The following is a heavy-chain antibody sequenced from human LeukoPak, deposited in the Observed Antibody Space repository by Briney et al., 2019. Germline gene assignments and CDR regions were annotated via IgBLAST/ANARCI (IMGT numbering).Heavy chain of an antibody. CDR1: GFTFSDYW. D-gene: IGHD6-19*01. CDR2: TNKEGTGT. V-gene: IGHV3-74*01. CDR3: AEEDSSGWYGANFDY. Sequence: GGSLRLSCAASGFTFSDYWMHWVRQAPGKGLMWVSRTNKEGTGTTYADSVRGRFTISRDNSKNTLYLQMNSLRAEDTAVYYCAEEDSSGWYGANFDYWGQGTLVTVSS. J-gene: IGHJ4*02.